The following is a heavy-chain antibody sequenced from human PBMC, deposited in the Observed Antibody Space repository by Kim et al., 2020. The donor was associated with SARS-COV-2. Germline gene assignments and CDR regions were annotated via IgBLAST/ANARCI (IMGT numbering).Heavy chain of an antibody. CDR1: GDSVSSDSAA. CDR3: TRDRFGLRGDFDY. D-gene: IGHD4-17*01. V-gene: IGHV6-1*01. CDR2: TYYRSKWYY. Sequence: SQTLSLTCAISGDSVSSDSAAWYWLRQSPSRGLEWLGRTYYRSKWYYDSAVSVKSRITINPDTSKNQFSLQLNSVTPEDTAVYYCTRDRFGLRGDFDYWGQATLVTVSS. J-gene: IGHJ4*02.